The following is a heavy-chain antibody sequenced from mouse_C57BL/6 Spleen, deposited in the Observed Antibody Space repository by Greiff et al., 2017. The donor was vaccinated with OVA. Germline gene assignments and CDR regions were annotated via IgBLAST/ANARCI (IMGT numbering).Heavy chain of an antibody. J-gene: IGHJ4*01. CDR1: GYTFTSYW. V-gene: IGHV1-64*01. Sequence: QVQLQQPGAELVKPGASVKLSCKASGYTFTSYWMHWVKQRPGQGLEWIGMIHPNSGSTNYNEKFKSKATLTVDKSSSTAYMQLSNLTSEDSAVYYCASAGSYAMDYWGQGTSVTVSS. CDR3: ASAGSYAMDY. CDR2: IHPNSGST.